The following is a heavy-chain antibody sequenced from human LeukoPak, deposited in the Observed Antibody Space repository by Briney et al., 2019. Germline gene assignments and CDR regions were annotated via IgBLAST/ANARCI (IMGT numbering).Heavy chain of an antibody. V-gene: IGHV3-33*01. CDR2: IWYDGSNK. Sequence: GGSLRLSCAASGFTFSSYGMHWVRQAPGKGLEWVAVIWYDGSNKYYADSVKGRFTISRDNSKNTLYLQMNSLRAEDTAVYYRARDPDYYDSSGYIDYWGQGTLVTVSS. J-gene: IGHJ4*02. CDR3: ARDPDYYDSSGYIDY. CDR1: GFTFSSYG. D-gene: IGHD3-22*01.